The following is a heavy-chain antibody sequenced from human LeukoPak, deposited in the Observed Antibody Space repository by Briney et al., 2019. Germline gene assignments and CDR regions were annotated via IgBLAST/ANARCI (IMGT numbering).Heavy chain of an antibody. D-gene: IGHD7-27*01. CDR2: ISSSGSTI. Sequence: GGSLRLSCSASGFTFSSYEMNWVRQAPGKGLEWFSYISSSGSTIYYADSVKGRFTISRDNAKNSLYLQMNSLRAEDTAFYYCARVAQLGNDYWGQGTLVTVSS. J-gene: IGHJ4*02. CDR3: ARVAQLGNDY. CDR1: GFTFSSYE. V-gene: IGHV3-48*03.